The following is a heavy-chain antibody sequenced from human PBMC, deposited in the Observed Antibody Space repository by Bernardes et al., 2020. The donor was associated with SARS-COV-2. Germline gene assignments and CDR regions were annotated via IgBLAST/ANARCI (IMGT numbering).Heavy chain of an antibody. CDR3: ARETNDFWSGYYTTPLDY. D-gene: IGHD3-3*01. Sequence: GGSLRLSRAASGFTFSSYAMSWVRQAPGKGLEWVSAISGSGGSTYYADSVKGRFTISRDNSKNTLYLQMNSLRAEDTAVYYCARETNDFWSGYYTTPLDYWGQGILVTVSS. V-gene: IGHV3-23*01. CDR1: GFTFSSYA. CDR2: ISGSGGST. J-gene: IGHJ4*02.